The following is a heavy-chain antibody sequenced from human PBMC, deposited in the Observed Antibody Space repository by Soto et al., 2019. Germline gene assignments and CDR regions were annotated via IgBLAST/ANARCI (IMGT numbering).Heavy chain of an antibody. CDR1: GFTFSSYG. J-gene: IGHJ5*02. CDR3: AKGSGYDFSGWFDP. CDR2: ISYDGSNK. D-gene: IGHD5-12*01. Sequence: QVQLVESGGGVVQPGRSLRLSCAASGFTFSSYGMHWVRQAPGKGLEWVAVISYDGSNKYYADSVKGRFTISRDNSKNTLYLQMNSLRAEDTAVYYYAKGSGYDFSGWFDPWGQGTLVTVSS. V-gene: IGHV3-30*18.